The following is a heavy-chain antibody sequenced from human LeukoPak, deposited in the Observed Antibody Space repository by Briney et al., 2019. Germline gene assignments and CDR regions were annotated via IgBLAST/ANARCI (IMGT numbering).Heavy chain of an antibody. CDR2: IRYDGSNK. J-gene: IGHJ4*02. V-gene: IGHV3-30*02. D-gene: IGHD6-6*01. CDR3: AKDRVAARPLPFDY. Sequence: PGGSLRLSCAASGFTFSSYGMHWVRQAPGKGLEWVAFIRYDGSNKYYADSVKGRFTISRDNSKNTLYLQMNSLRAEDTAVYYCAKDRVAARPLPFDYWGQGTLVTVS. CDR1: GFTFSSYG.